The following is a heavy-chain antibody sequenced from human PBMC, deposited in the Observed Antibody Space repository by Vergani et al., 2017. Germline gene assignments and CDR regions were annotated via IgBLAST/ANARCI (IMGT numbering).Heavy chain of an antibody. CDR3: SRGGFYTSRNDFKFYGLGV. D-gene: IGHD3-3*01. CDR1: GYTFTSYD. Sequence: QVQLVQSGAEVKKPGASVKVSCKASGYTFTSYDINWVRQATGQGLEWMGWISAYSGETRYARSLQGRVTMTTDASTNTAYMSLRSLRSDDTAIYYCSRGGFYTSRNDFKFYGLGVWGQGTTVTVTS. V-gene: IGHV1-18*01. J-gene: IGHJ6*02. CDR2: ISAYSGET.